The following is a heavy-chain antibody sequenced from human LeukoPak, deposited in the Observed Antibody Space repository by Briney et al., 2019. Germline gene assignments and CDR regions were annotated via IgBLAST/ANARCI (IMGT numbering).Heavy chain of an antibody. CDR1: GYSFTSYG. CDR3: ARHHWYSSSSHWFDP. J-gene: IGHJ5*02. Sequence: GESLKISCKGSGYSFTSYGIGWVRQMPGKGLEWMGIIYPGDSDTRYSPSFQGQVTISADKSISTAYLQWSSLKASDTAMYYCARHHWYSSSSHWFDPWGQGTLVTVSS. D-gene: IGHD6-6*01. CDR2: IYPGDSDT. V-gene: IGHV5-51*01.